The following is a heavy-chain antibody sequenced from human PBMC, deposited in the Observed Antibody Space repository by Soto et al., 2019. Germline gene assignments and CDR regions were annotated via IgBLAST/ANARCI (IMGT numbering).Heavy chain of an antibody. CDR3: ARDREDSGPWYYYYMDV. Sequence: GGSLRLSCAASGFTFSDYYMSWIRQAPGKGLEWVSYISSSGSTIYYADSVKGRFTISRDNAKNSLYLQMNSLRAGDTAVYYCARDREDSGPWYYYYMDVWGKGTTVTVSS. D-gene: IGHD6-19*01. CDR2: ISSSGSTI. V-gene: IGHV3-11*01. J-gene: IGHJ6*03. CDR1: GFTFSDYY.